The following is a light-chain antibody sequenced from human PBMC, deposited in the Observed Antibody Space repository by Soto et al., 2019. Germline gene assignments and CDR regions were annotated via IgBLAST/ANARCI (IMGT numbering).Light chain of an antibody. J-gene: IGKJ4*01. V-gene: IGKV1-39*01. Sequence: DIHMTQPTSSLSASVGDRVGITCRASQTIVGALNWYQQKPGKAAKLLIYATSILQSGVPSRFSGSGSGTDFILTISNLQPEDFATYYCQQYYTIPTFGGGTKVDIK. CDR1: QTIVGA. CDR3: QQYYTIPT. CDR2: ATS.